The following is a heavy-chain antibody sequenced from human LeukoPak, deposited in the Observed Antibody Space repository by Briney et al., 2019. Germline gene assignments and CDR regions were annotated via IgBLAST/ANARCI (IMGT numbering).Heavy chain of an antibody. D-gene: IGHD6-19*01. V-gene: IGHV3-21*01. CDR2: ISSSSSYI. Sequence: GGPLRLSCAASGFTFSSYSMNWVRQAPGKGLEWVSSISSSSSYIYYADSVKGRFTISRDNAKNSLYLQMNSLRAEDTAVYYCAREDGGWLDYWGQGTLVTVSS. CDR1: GFTFSSYS. CDR3: AREDGGWLDY. J-gene: IGHJ4*02.